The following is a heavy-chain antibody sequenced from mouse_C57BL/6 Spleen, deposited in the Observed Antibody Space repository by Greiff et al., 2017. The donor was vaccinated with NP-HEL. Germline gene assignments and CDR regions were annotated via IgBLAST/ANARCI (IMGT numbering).Heavy chain of an antibody. V-gene: IGHV1-82*01. CDR2: IYPGDGDT. Sequence: VQLQQSGPELVKPGASVKISCKASGYAFSSSWMNWVKQRPGKGLEWIGRIYPGDGDTNYNGKFKGKATLTADKSSSTAYMQLSSLTSEDSAVYFCGRPGGFAYWGQRTLVTVSA. J-gene: IGHJ3*01. CDR1: GYAFSSSW. CDR3: GRPGGFAY.